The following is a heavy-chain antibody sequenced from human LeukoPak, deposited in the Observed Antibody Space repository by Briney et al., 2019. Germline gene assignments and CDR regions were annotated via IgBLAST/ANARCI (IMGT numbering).Heavy chain of an antibody. Sequence: GGSLRLSCAASGFTFSSYAMSWVRQAPGKGLEWVAFIRYDGSNKYYADSVKGRFTISRDNSKNTLYLQMNSLRAEDTAVYYCAKDTVDYYYYMDVWGKGTTVTISS. J-gene: IGHJ6*03. V-gene: IGHV3-30*02. CDR3: AKDTVDYYYYMDV. CDR1: GFTFSSYA. D-gene: IGHD4-11*01. CDR2: IRYDGSNK.